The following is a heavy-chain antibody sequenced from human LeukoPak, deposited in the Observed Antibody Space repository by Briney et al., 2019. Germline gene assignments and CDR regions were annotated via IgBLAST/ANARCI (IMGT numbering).Heavy chain of an antibody. V-gene: IGHV3-23*01. CDR1: GFTFSSYA. J-gene: IGHJ4*02. CDR3: ARTGQYCSGGTCYSGQFDF. CDR2: ISGSGGST. D-gene: IGHD2-15*01. Sequence: GGSLRLSCAASGFTFSSYAMSWVRQAPGKGLEWVSAISGSGGSTYYADSVKGRFTISRDNSKNTLHLQMNSLRAEDTAVYYCARTGQYCSGGTCYSGQFDFWGQGTLVTVSS.